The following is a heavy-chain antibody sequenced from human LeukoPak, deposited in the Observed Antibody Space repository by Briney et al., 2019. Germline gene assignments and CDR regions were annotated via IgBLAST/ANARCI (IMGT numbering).Heavy chain of an antibody. CDR2: IHFNGNT. J-gene: IGHJ4*02. CDR1: GDSISGGSFY. V-gene: IGHV4-39*01. CDR3: AGRVGATIWTGLHF. Sequence: SETLSLTCTVSGDSISGGSFYWGWVRQPPGQGLEWIGSIHFNGNTYYNPSLKSPVTISVDMPKNQFSLNLSSVTVADTAVYYCAGRVGATIWTGLHFWGQGILVTVSS. D-gene: IGHD1-26*01.